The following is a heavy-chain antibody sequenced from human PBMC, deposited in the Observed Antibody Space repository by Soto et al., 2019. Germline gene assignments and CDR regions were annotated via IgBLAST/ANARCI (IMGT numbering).Heavy chain of an antibody. D-gene: IGHD2-2*01. CDR2: INAGNGDT. CDR1: GYTFMNYA. V-gene: IGHV1-3*01. J-gene: IGHJ6*02. CDR3: SRDCSSKNCYPTPHYYGMDV. Sequence: QLVQSGAEVKKPGASVKVSCKASGYTFMNYALQWVRQAPGQSLEWMGWINAGNGDTIYSQKFQGRVTITRDTSESAAYMELSSLRSEDTAMYFCSRDCSSKNCYPTPHYYGMDVWGQGTTVTVSS.